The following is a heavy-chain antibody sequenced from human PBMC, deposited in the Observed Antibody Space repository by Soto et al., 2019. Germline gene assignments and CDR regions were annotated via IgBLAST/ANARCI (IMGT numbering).Heavy chain of an antibody. J-gene: IGHJ6*02. Sequence: GASVKVSCKASGGTFSSYTISWVRQAPGQGLEWMGRIIPILGIANYAQKFQGRVTITADKSTSTAYMELSSLRSEDTAVYYCARAIYDSSGYYGMDVWGQGTTVTVSS. CDR1: GGTFSSYT. V-gene: IGHV1-69*02. D-gene: IGHD3-22*01. CDR3: ARAIYDSSGYYGMDV. CDR2: IIPILGIA.